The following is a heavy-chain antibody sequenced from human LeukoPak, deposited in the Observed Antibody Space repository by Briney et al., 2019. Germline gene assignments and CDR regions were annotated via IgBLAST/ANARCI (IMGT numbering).Heavy chain of an antibody. J-gene: IGHJ4*02. D-gene: IGHD3-22*01. Sequence: SVKVSCKASGGAFSNYAISWVRQAPGQGLEWMGGIIPIFDTANYAQKFQGRVTITADKSTSTAYMELSSLRSEDTAVYYCARDSPSNYYDAGWGQGTLVTVSS. CDR3: ARDSPSNYYDAG. CDR1: GGAFSNYA. CDR2: IIPIFDTA. V-gene: IGHV1-69*06.